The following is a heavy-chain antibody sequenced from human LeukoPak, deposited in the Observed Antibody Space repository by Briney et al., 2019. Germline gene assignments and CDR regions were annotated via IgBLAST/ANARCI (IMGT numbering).Heavy chain of an antibody. CDR3: ARDEYASSWYYFDY. Sequence: GASVKVSRKASGYTFTSYGISWVRQAPGQGLEWMGWISAYNGNTNYAQKLQGRVTMTTDTSTSTAYMELRSLRSDDTAVYYCARDEYASSWYYFDYWGQGTPVTVSS. V-gene: IGHV1-18*01. CDR1: GYTFTSYG. D-gene: IGHD6-13*01. CDR2: ISAYNGNT. J-gene: IGHJ4*02.